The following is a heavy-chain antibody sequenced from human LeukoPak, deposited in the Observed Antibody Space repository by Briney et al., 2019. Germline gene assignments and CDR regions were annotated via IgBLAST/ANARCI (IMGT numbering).Heavy chain of an antibody. V-gene: IGHV3-21*01. J-gene: IGHJ6*03. CDR2: ISSSGDYK. Sequence: GGSLRLSCAASGFTFRTYSVNWVRQAPGKGLEWVSSISSSGDYKYYADSLKGRFTVSRDNAKNSLYLQMNSLRAEDTAVYYCARDSDNSGWLDYYMDVWGKGTTVIISS. CDR3: ARDSDNSGWLDYYMDV. D-gene: IGHD6-19*01. CDR1: GFTFRTYS.